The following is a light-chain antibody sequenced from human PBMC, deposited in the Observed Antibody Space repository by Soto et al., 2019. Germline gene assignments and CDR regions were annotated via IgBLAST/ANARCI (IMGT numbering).Light chain of an antibody. CDR1: QTVRNNY. CDR3: QQYGDSPWT. Sequence: EFVLTQSPCSLSLSPGERATLSCRASQTVRNNYLAWYQQKPGQAPRLLIYDASSRATGIPDRFSGGGSGTDFTLTIIRLEPEDFAVYYCQQYGDSPWTFGQGTKVDIK. J-gene: IGKJ1*01. V-gene: IGKV3-20*01. CDR2: DAS.